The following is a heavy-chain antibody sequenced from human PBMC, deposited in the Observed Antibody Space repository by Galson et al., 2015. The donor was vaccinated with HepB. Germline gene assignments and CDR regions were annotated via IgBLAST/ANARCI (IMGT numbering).Heavy chain of an antibody. V-gene: IGHV3-21*01. J-gene: IGHJ4*02. Sequence: SLRLSCAASGFTFSTYSMSWVRQAPGKGLEWVSSISGNGNYIYHADSVKGRFTISRDNAKNSLYLQMDSLRADDTALYFCARNLYSGADYSVDYWGQGSLVTVSS. CDR3: ARNLYSGADYSVDY. CDR2: ISGNGNYI. CDR1: GFTFSTYS. D-gene: IGHD4-11*01.